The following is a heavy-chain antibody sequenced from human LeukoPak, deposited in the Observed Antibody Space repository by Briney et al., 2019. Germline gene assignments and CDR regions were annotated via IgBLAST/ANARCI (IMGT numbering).Heavy chain of an antibody. CDR1: GFTFSNYW. J-gene: IGHJ6*04. Sequence: GGSLRLSCAASGFTFSNYWMSWVRQAPGKGLEWVANIKQDGSERYYVDSVKGRFSISRDNAKKSLYLQMNSLRAEDTAVYYCAELGITMIGGVWGKGTTVTISS. D-gene: IGHD3-10*02. CDR2: IKQDGSER. V-gene: IGHV3-7*01. CDR3: AELGITMIGGV.